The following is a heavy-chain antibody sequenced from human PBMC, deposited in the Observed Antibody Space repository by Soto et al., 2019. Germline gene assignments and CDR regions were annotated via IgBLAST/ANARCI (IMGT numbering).Heavy chain of an antibody. CDR3: AKEREGWDTAMLYYYYYYGMDV. Sequence: GGSLRLSCAASGFTFSSYGMHWVRQAPGKGLEWVAVISYDGSNKYYADSVKGRFTISRDNSKNTLYLQMNSLRAEDTAVYYCAKEREGWDTAMLYYYYYYGMDVWGQGTTVTVSS. D-gene: IGHD5-18*01. V-gene: IGHV3-30*18. CDR1: GFTFSSYG. J-gene: IGHJ6*02. CDR2: ISYDGSNK.